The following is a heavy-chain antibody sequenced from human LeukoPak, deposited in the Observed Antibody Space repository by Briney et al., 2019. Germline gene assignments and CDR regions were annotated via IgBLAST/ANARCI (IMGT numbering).Heavy chain of an antibody. Sequence: PGGSLRLSCAASGFTFSSDSMNWVRQAPGKGLEWVSSISSSSSYIYYADSVKGRFTISRDNAKNSLYLQMNSLRAEDTAVYYCARGGPGIAAAGTLDYWGQGTLVTVSS. CDR3: ARGGPGIAAAGTLDY. CDR2: ISSSSSYI. J-gene: IGHJ4*02. V-gene: IGHV3-21*01. CDR1: GFTFSSDS. D-gene: IGHD6-13*01.